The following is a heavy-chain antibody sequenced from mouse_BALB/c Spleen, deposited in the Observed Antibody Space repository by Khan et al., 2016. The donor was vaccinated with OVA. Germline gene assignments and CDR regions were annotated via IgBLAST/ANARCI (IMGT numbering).Heavy chain of an antibody. CDR3: ARDGSRYNYTMNY. CDR1: GYSITSDYA. J-gene: IGHJ4*01. CDR2: ISYSGST. V-gene: IGHV3-2*02. D-gene: IGHD2-3*01. Sequence: EVQLVESGPGLVKPSQSLSLTCTVTGYSITSDYAWNWIRQVPGNKLEWMGYISYSGSTNYNPALKSRISITRDTSKNQFFLQMNSVTTEDTAISYYARDGSRYNYTMNYWGQGTSVTVSS.